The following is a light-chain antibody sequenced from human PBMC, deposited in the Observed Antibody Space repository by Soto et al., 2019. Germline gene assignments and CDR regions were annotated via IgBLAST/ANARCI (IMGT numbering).Light chain of an antibody. CDR3: GTWDSSLSAHVV. V-gene: IGLV1-51*01. CDR1: SSNIGNNY. Sequence: QSVLTQPPSVSAAPGQKVTISCSGSSSNIGNNYVSWYQQLPGTAPKLLIYDNNKRPSGIPDRFSGSKSGTSATLGITGLQTGDEDDYYCGTWDSSLSAHVVFGGGTKLTVL. CDR2: DNN. J-gene: IGLJ2*01.